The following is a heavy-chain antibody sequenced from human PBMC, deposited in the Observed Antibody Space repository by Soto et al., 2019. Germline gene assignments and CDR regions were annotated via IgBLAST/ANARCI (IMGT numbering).Heavy chain of an antibody. CDR1: GGSVSNSNYY. Sequence: SETLSLTGTVSGGSVSNSNYYWGWIRQSPGKGLEWIGSVYYRGRSYSKSSVKSRVTISVDTSKNQFSLNLNSVTASDTAVYFCVSQRTSVLTQAYFDYWGPGALVTVSS. CDR2: VYYRGRS. CDR3: VSQRTSVLTQAYFDY. J-gene: IGHJ4*02. D-gene: IGHD2-8*01. V-gene: IGHV4-39*01.